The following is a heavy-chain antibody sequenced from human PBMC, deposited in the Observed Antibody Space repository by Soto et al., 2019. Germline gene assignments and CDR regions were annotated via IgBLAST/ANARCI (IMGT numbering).Heavy chain of an antibody. J-gene: IGHJ6*02. CDR1: GGSVSSGSYY. CDR2: IYYSGGT. Sequence: SETLSLTCTVSGGSVSSGSYYWSWIRQPPGKGLEWFGYIYYSGGTNYNPSLKSRLTISVDTSKNQFSLKLSSVTAADTAVYYCARVSEYCTSASCFRYYYGMDVWGQGTTVTVSS. D-gene: IGHD2-2*01. CDR3: ARVSEYCTSASCFRYYYGMDV. V-gene: IGHV4-61*01.